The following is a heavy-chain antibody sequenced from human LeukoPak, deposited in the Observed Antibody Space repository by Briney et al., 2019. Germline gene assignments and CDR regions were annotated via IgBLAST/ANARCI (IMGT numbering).Heavy chain of an antibody. CDR1: GYSFTGHY. CDR3: ARDSGIAVAEALDI. CDR2: INPNSGGT. Sequence: ASVKVSCKASGYSFTGHYMHWVRQAPGQGLEWMGWINPNSGGTNYAQKFQGRVTMTRDTSISTAYMELSRLRSDDTAVYYCARDSGIAVAEALDIWGQGTMVTVSS. D-gene: IGHD6-19*01. J-gene: IGHJ3*02. V-gene: IGHV1-2*02.